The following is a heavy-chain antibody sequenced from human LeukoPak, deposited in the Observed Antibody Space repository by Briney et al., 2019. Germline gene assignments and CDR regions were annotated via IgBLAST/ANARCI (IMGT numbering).Heavy chain of an antibody. Sequence: GGSLRLSCAASGFTFSNYWMHWVRQAPGKGLVWVSRINSDGSTTSYADSVKGRFTISRGNAKNTLYLQMNSLRAEDTAVYYCARGNYYGMDVWGQGTTVTVSS. CDR2: INSDGSTT. CDR3: ARGNYYGMDV. V-gene: IGHV3-74*01. CDR1: GFTFSNYW. J-gene: IGHJ6*02.